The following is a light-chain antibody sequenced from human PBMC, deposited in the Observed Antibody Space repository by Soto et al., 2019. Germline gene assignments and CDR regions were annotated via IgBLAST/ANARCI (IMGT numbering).Light chain of an antibody. V-gene: IGKV1-39*01. CDR1: QSIITY. Sequence: DIQMTQSPSSLSASVGDRVTITCRASQSIITYLNWYQQKPGKAPKLLIYAATSLQSGVPSRFSGSGSGTDFSLTISRLEPEDFVVYFCQQYSTLPHTFGQGTKLEVK. CDR2: AAT. CDR3: QQYSTLPHT. J-gene: IGKJ2*01.